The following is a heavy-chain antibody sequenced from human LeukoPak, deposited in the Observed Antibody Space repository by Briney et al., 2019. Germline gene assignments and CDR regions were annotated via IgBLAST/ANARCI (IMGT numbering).Heavy chain of an antibody. V-gene: IGHV4-39*01. CDR3: ARLQGYSSSWYPGY. J-gene: IGHJ4*02. CDR1: GGFISSYY. Sequence: PSETLSLTCTVSGGFISSYYWGWIRQPPGKGLEWIGSIYYSGSTYYNPSLKSRVTISVDTSKNQFSLKLSSVTAADTAVYYCARLQGYSSSWYPGYWGQGTLVTVSS. CDR2: IYYSGST. D-gene: IGHD6-13*01.